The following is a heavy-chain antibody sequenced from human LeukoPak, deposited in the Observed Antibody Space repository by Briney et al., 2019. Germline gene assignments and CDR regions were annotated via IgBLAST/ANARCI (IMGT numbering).Heavy chain of an antibody. CDR3: AKAIYDTSVYYNYFHY. D-gene: IGHD3-22*01. Sequence: GESLRLSCAASGFTFSSSAMNWVRQAPGKGLEWVSVISGSGSDTYYADSVKGRFTISRDNSKNTLYLQMNTLRAEDTAVYYCAKAIYDTSVYYNYFHYWGQGTLVTVSS. CDR2: ISGSGSDT. J-gene: IGHJ4*02. CDR1: GFTFSSSA. V-gene: IGHV3-23*01.